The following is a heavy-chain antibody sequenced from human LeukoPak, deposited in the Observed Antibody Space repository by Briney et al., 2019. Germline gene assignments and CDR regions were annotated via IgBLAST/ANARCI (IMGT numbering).Heavy chain of an antibody. J-gene: IGHJ6*03. D-gene: IGHD3-3*01. Sequence: ASVKVSCKASGYTFTGYYMHWVRQAPGQGLEWMGWINPNSGGTNYAQKFQGRVTMTRGTSISTAYMELSRLRSDDTAVYYCARVGMGIFGVVGSYYYYMDVWGKGTTVTVSS. CDR2: INPNSGGT. CDR3: ARVGMGIFGVVGSYYYYMDV. V-gene: IGHV1-2*02. CDR1: GYTFTGYY.